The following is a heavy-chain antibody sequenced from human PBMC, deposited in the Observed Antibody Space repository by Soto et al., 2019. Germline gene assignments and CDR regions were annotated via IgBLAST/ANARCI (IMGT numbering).Heavy chain of an antibody. J-gene: IGHJ6*03. CDR2: IKQEGSEK. Sequence: EVQLVESGGGLVQPGGSLRLSCAASGFTFSNYWMSWVRQAPGKGLEWVASIKQEGSEKDYVDSVRGRFTISRDNAKKSLYLQMNSLRAEDTAVDYCARDQGAYAFFIRKGYFYYTDVWGKGTTVTVSS. V-gene: IGHV3-7*01. D-gene: IGHD3-3*01. CDR1: GFTFSNYW. CDR3: ARDQGAYAFFIRKGYFYYTDV.